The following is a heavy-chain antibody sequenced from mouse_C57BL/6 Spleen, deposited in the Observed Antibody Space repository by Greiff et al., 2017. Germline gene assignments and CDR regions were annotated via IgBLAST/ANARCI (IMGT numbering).Heavy chain of an antibody. CDR2: IYPGSGST. CDR3: ARSGGYYYGSSPAWCAY. D-gene: IGHD1-1*01. V-gene: IGHV1-55*01. Sequence: QVQLQQPGAELVKPGASVKMSCKASGYTFTSYWINWVKQRPGQGLEWIGDIYPGSGSTKYNAKFKSKDTLTVDTSSRTAYMQLSSLTSEASAVYYCARSGGYYYGSSPAWCAYWGQGTLVTVSA. J-gene: IGHJ3*01. CDR1: GYTFTSYW.